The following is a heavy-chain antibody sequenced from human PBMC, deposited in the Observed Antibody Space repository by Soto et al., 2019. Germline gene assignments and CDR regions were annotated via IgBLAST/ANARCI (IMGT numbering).Heavy chain of an antibody. J-gene: IGHJ4*02. CDR3: ARDGHSGYGLFDY. D-gene: IGHD5-12*01. V-gene: IGHV4-39*07. CDR1: GDSISSNSHY. Sequence: SETLSLTCTVSGDSISSNSHYWGWIRQPPGKGLEWIGYIYYDGSTYYNPSLKSRVTISVDTSKNQFSLKLSSVTAADTAVYYCARDGHSGYGLFDYWGQGTLVTVSS. CDR2: IYYDGST.